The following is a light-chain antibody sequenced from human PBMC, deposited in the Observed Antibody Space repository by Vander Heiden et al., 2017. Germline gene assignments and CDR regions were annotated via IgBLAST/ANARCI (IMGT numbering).Light chain of an antibody. J-gene: IGKJ2*01. CDR3: QQSYSTPDT. CDR1: QSISSY. V-gene: IGKV1-39*01. CDR2: AAS. Sequence: DIQMTQSPSSLSASVGDRVTITCRTSQSISSYLNWYQQKPGKAPKLLIYAASSLQSGVPSSFSGSGSGTDFTLTISSLQPEDFATYYCQQSYSTPDTFRQGTKLEIK.